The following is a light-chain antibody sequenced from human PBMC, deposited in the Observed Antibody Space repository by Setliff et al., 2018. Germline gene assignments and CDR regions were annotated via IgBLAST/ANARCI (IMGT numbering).Light chain of an antibody. Sequence: QSALAQPASVSGSLGQSITISCTGTSSDVGSYNLVSWYQQHPGKAPKVMIYDVSKRPSGVSNRFSGSKSGNTASLTISGLQAEDEADYHCCSYAGSSTYVFGTGTKV. CDR3: CSYAGSSTYV. V-gene: IGLV2-23*02. CDR1: SSDVGSYNL. CDR2: DVS. J-gene: IGLJ1*01.